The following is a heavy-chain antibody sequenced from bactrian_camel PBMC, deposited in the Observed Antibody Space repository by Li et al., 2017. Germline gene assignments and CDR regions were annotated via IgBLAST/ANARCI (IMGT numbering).Heavy chain of an antibody. V-gene: IGHV3S1*01. CDR1: GFTFTNYW. CDR2: INSVGGST. CDR3: ATGDYGLGNRGFGY. Sequence: QLVESGGGLVQPGGSLRLSCAASGFTFTNYWMHWVRQGPGKGLEWVSVINSVGGSTYYADSVKGRFTISRDNAKNTLYLQMNSLKTEDTAVYYCATGDYGLGNRGFGYWGQGTQVTVS. J-gene: IGHJ6*01. D-gene: IGHD5*01.